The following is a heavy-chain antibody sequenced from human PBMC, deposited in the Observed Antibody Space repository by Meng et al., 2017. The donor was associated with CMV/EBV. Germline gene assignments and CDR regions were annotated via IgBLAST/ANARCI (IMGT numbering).Heavy chain of an antibody. CDR3: AAGPSGGDYLVDV. V-gene: IGHV1-58*01. CDR1: GFTFTSSA. D-gene: IGHD3-10*01. CDR2: IVVGSGNT. J-gene: IGHJ6*02. Sequence: SVKVSCEASGFTFTSSAVQWVRQARGQRLEWIGWIVVGSGNTNYAQKFQERVTITRDMSTSTAYMELSSLRSEDTAVYYCAAGPSGGDYLVDVWGQGTTVTVSS.